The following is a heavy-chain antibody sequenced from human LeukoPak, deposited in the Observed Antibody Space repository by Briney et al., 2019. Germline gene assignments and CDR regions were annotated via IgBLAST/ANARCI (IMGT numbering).Heavy chain of an antibody. J-gene: IGHJ2*01. CDR1: GGSISGYY. CDR2: IYYSGST. Sequence: SETLSLTCTVSGGSISGYYWSWIRQPPGKGLEWIGYIYYSGSTSSNPSLKSRVTISVDTSKNQFSLKLTSVTAADTAVYYCAKLGIGAFWYFDLWGRGTLVTVSS. V-gene: IGHV4-59*08. D-gene: IGHD7-27*01. CDR3: AKLGIGAFWYFDL.